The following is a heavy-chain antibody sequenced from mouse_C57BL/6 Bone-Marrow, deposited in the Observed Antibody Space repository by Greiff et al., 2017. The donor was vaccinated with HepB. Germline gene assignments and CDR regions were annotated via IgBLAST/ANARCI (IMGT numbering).Heavy chain of an antibody. CDR2: ISSGGSYT. D-gene: IGHD1-1*01. V-gene: IGHV5-6*01. J-gene: IGHJ2*01. CDR3: ARGDYYGSRSFDY. Sequence: EVKLVESGGDLVKPGGSLKLSCAASGFTFSSYGMSWVRQTPDKRLEWVATISSGGSYTYYPDSVKGRFTISRDNAKNTLYLQMSSLKSEDTAMYYCARGDYYGSRSFDYWGQGTTLTVSS. CDR1: GFTFSSYG.